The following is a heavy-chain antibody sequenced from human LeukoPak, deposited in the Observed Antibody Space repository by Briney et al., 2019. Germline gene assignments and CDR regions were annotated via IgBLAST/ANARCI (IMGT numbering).Heavy chain of an antibody. D-gene: IGHD5-24*01. Sequence: SETLSLTCTVSGGSISSYYWSWIQQPPGKGLEWIGYIYYSGSTNYNPSLKSRVTISVDTSKNQFSLKLSSVTAADTAVYYCARSRGWLQGAFDIWGQGTMVTVSS. CDR2: IYYSGST. CDR3: ARSRGWLQGAFDI. V-gene: IGHV4-59*08. J-gene: IGHJ3*02. CDR1: GGSISSYY.